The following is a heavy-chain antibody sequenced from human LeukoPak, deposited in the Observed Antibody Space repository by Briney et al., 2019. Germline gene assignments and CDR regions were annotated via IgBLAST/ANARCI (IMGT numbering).Heavy chain of an antibody. CDR2: IRYDGSNK. Sequence: GGSLRLSCAASGFTFSSYGMHWVRQAPGKGLEWVAFIRYDGSNKYYADSVKGRFTISRDNSKNTLYLQMNSLRAEDTAVYYCATGSVRYSASWYSQEGDYWGQGTLVTVSS. J-gene: IGHJ4*02. CDR3: ATGSVRYSASWYSQEGDY. CDR1: GFTFSSYG. D-gene: IGHD6-13*01. V-gene: IGHV3-30*02.